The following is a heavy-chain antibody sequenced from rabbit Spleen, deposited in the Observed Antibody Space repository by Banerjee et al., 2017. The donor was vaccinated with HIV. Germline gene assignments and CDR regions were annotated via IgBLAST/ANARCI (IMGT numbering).Heavy chain of an antibody. CDR3: ASAYSDIYFTL. CDR1: GFTLSSYY. CDR2: IDPLFGIT. V-gene: IGHV1S7*01. D-gene: IGHD6-1*01. Sequence: QELVESGGSLVQPGESLKLSCKASGFTLSSYYMNWVRQAPGKGLEWIGYIDPLFGITYYANWVNGRFSISRENAQNTVFLQMTSLTAADTATYFCASAYSDIYFTLWGPGTLVTVS. J-gene: IGHJ4*01.